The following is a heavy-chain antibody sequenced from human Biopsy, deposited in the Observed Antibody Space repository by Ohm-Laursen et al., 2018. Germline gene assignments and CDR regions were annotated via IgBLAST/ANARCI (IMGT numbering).Heavy chain of an antibody. CDR1: GGSISNNNYY. D-gene: IGHD3-22*01. Sequence: SETLSLTCTVSGGSISNNNYYWGWIRQPPGKGLEWIGSIFYRGGTHYKPSLKSRVNISVDTSKNQFPLKLNSVTAADTAVYYCARDYDTSGYYYVSWGQGTLVTVSS. J-gene: IGHJ5*02. V-gene: IGHV4-39*01. CDR2: IFYRGGT. CDR3: ARDYDTSGYYYVS.